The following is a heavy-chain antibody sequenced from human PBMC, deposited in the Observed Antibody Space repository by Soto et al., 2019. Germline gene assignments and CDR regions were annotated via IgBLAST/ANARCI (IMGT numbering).Heavy chain of an antibody. D-gene: IGHD1-26*01. CDR1: GFTFSSYA. CDR3: AKTRDQWDYLYYFDY. V-gene: IGHV3-23*01. CDR2: ISGSGAST. J-gene: IGHJ4*02. Sequence: GGSLRLSCAASGFTFSSYAMSWVRQAPGKGLEWVSAISGSGASTYYADSVKGRFTISRDNSKNTLYLQMNSLRAEDMAVYYCAKTRDQWDYLYYFDYWGQGTLVTVSS.